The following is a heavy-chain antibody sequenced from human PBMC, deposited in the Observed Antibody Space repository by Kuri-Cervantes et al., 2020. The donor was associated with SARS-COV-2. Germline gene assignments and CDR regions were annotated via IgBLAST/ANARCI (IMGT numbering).Heavy chain of an antibody. CDR2: ISGSGSST. D-gene: IGHD1-26*01. CDR3: AKERWSEVGATPFDY. CDR1: GFTFSNYA. V-gene: IGHV3-23*01. J-gene: IGHJ4*02. Sequence: GESLKISCAASGFTFSNYAMNWVRQAPGKGLEWVSTISGSGSSTYYADSVKGRFTISRDNSKNTLYLQMNSLRADDTAVYYCAKERWSEVGATPFDYWGQGTLVTVSS.